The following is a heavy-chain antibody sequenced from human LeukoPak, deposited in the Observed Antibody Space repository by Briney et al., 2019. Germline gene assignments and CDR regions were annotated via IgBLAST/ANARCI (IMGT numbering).Heavy chain of an antibody. J-gene: IGHJ1*01. CDR3: AKDPGVVVRNRYFQH. CDR2: TRGSGGST. D-gene: IGHD3-22*01. CDR1: GFTFSSYA. V-gene: IGHV3-23*01. Sequence: SGGSLRLSCAASGFTFSSYAMSWVRQAAGKGLEGVSATRGSGGSTDYGDSVKGRFTISRDNSKNTLYLQMNSLRAEDTAVYYCAKDPGVVVRNRYFQHWGQGTLVTVSS.